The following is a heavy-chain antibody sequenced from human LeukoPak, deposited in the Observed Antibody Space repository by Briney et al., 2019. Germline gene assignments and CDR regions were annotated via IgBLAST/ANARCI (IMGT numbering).Heavy chain of an antibody. Sequence: PGGSLRLSCAASGFTFSSYAMHWVRQAPGKGLEWVAVISYDGSNKYYADSVKGRFTISRDNAKNSLYLQMNSLRAEDTAVYYCARVRYSGSHFARQIDYFDYWGQGTLVTVSS. J-gene: IGHJ4*02. CDR2: ISYDGSNK. CDR1: GFTFSSYA. V-gene: IGHV3-30-3*01. D-gene: IGHD1-26*01. CDR3: ARVRYSGSHFARQIDYFDY.